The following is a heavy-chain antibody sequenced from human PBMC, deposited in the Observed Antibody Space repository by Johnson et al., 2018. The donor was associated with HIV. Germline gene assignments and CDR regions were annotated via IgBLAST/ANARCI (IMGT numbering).Heavy chain of an antibody. CDR1: GFTFSSYA. J-gene: IGHJ3*02. CDR2: IKQDGSEK. V-gene: IGHV3-7*01. Sequence: LVESAGGAVQPGRSLRLSCAASGFTFSSYAMHWVRQAPGKGLEWVANIKQDGSEKYYVDSVKGRFTISRDNSKNTLYLQMNSLRAEDTAVYYCAKARGYDPYDAFDIWGQGTMVTVSS. CDR3: AKARGYDPYDAFDI. D-gene: IGHD5-12*01.